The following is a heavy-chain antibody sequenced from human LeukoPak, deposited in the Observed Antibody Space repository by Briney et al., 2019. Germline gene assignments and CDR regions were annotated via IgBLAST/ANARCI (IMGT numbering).Heavy chain of an antibody. J-gene: IGHJ4*02. D-gene: IGHD3-22*01. CDR2: ISSSSSYI. CDR1: GFTFSSYS. Sequence: GGSLRLSCAASGFTFSSYSMNWVRQAPGKGLEWVSSISSSSSYIYYAYSVKVRFTIARYNAKNSLYLQMHSLRAEDTAVYYCARAGEYYYDSSGYPLDYWGQGTLVTVSS. CDR3: ARAGEYYYDSSGYPLDY. V-gene: IGHV3-21*01.